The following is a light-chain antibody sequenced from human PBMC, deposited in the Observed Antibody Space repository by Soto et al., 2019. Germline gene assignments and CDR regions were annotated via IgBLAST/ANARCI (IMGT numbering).Light chain of an antibody. J-gene: IGKJ1*01. CDR1: QSVSNNY. Sequence: EIVLTQSPGTLSLSPGERATLSCRASQSVSNNYLAWYQRKPGQTPRLLIYTASSRAAGVPDRFSGSGSGTDCTLTIRGLEPGDFAAYYCQKYGRSPATFGQGTKVDIK. CDR3: QKYGRSPAT. CDR2: TAS. V-gene: IGKV3-20*01.